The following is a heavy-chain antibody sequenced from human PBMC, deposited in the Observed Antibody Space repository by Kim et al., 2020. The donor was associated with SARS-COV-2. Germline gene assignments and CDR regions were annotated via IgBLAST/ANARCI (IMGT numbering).Heavy chain of an antibody. Sequence: GGSLRLSCAASGFTFSSYAMSWVRQAPGKGLEWVSAISGSGGSTYYADSVKGRFTISRDNSKNTLYLQMNSLRAEDTAVYYCAKDYRATDSSGWPSDVWGQGTTVTVSS. V-gene: IGHV3-23*01. J-gene: IGHJ6*02. D-gene: IGHD6-19*01. CDR3: AKDYRATDSSGWPSDV. CDR2: ISGSGGST. CDR1: GFTFSSYA.